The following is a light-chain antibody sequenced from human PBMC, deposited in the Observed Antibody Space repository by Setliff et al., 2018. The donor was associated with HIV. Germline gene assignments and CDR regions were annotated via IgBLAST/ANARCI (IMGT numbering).Light chain of an antibody. CDR2: DVS. V-gene: IGLV2-14*03. J-gene: IGLJ3*02. CDR3: SSYTASSTLV. Sequence: QSALTQSASVSGSPGQSITISCTGSSSDVGGYNYVSWYQQHPGKAPKLMIYDVSQRPSGVSDRFSGSKSGITASLTISGLQPEDESDYYCSSYTASSTLVFGGGTK. CDR1: SSDVGGYNY.